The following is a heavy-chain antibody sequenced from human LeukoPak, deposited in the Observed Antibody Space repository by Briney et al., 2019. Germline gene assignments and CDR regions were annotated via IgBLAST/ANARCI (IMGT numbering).Heavy chain of an antibody. V-gene: IGHV3-23*01. CDR2: ISPSGDT. D-gene: IGHD2/OR15-2a*01. CDR3: AKDNFRGAVDV. CDR1: GFSFSTYS. J-gene: IGHJ3*01. Sequence: GGSLRLSCAASGFSFSTYSMSWVRQAPGKGLEWVSFISPSGDTYYVDSVKGRFTISRDNSENTLYLEMNSLRAEDTAAYHCAKDNFRGAVDVWGRGTMVTVSS.